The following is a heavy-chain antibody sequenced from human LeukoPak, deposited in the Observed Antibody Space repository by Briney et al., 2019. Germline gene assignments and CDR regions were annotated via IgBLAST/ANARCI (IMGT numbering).Heavy chain of an antibody. CDR1: GGSISSTNW. CDR3: ATTGWQNWFDP. D-gene: IGHD4-17*01. V-gene: IGHV3-53*01. Sequence: ETLSLTCSVSGGSISSTNWWSWVRQAPGKGLEWVSFIYSGGYPYYADSVKGRFTISRDNSKNTLYLQMNSLRAEDTAVYYCATTGWQNWFDPWGQGTLVTVSS. J-gene: IGHJ5*02. CDR2: IYSGGYP.